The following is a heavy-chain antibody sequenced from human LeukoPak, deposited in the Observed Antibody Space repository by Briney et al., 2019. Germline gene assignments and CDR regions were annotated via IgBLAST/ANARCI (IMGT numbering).Heavy chain of an antibody. CDR1: GGSISSYY. CDR2: IYYSGST. D-gene: IGHD3-9*01. V-gene: IGHV4-59*01. Sequence: SETLSLTCTVSGGSISSYYWSWIRQPPGKGLEWIGYIYYSGSTNYNPSLKSRVTLSVDTSKNQFSLKLSSVTAADTAVYYCARLGYYDILTGYSNYGMDVWGQGTTVTVSS. J-gene: IGHJ6*02. CDR3: ARLGYYDILTGYSNYGMDV.